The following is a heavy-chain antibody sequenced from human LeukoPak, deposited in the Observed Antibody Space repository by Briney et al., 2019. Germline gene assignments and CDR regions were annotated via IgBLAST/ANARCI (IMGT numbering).Heavy chain of an antibody. D-gene: IGHD6-13*01. CDR2: INSDGSST. CDR1: GFTFSGYW. Sequence: GGSLRLSCAASGFTFSGYWMHWVRQAPGKGLVWVSRINSDGSSTSYADSVKGRFTISRDNAKNTLYLQMNSLRAEDTAVYYCARTPYSSSWTLGYWGQGTLVTVSS. J-gene: IGHJ4*02. CDR3: ARTPYSSSWTLGY. V-gene: IGHV3-74*01.